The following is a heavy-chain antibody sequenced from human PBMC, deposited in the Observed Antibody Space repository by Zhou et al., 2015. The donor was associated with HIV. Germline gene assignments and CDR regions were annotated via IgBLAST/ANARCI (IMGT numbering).Heavy chain of an antibody. CDR3: AAQSYYDSSGYNPLDF. CDR1: GGIFSSYA. Sequence: QVQLVQSGAEVKKPGSSVKVSCKASGGIFSSYAISWVRQAPGQGLEWMGGIIPFFGTANYAQKFQGRVTITADKSTSTAYMELSSLKSEDTAVYYCAAQSYYDSSGYNPLDFWGQGTLVTVSS. J-gene: IGHJ4*02. CDR2: IIPFFGTA. D-gene: IGHD3-22*01. V-gene: IGHV1-69*06.